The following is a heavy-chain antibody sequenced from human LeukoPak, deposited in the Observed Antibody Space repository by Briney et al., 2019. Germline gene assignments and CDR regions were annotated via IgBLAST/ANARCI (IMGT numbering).Heavy chain of an antibody. CDR1: GYTFTSYG. Sequence: ASVKVSCTASGYTFTSYGISWVRQAPGQGLEWMGWISVYNGNTNYAQKLQGRVTMTTDTSTSTAYMELRSLRSDDTAVYYCARGNNWNYESPYYYYMDVWGKGTTVTVSS. J-gene: IGHJ6*03. CDR3: ARGNNWNYESPYYYYMDV. CDR2: ISVYNGNT. V-gene: IGHV1-18*01. D-gene: IGHD1-7*01.